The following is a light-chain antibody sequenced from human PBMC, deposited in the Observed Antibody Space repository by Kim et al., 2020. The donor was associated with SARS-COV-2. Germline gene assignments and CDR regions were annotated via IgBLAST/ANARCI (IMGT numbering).Light chain of an antibody. J-gene: IGKJ2*01. CDR1: QTANSN. CDR2: GAF. V-gene: IGKV3-15*01. Sequence: VSPGESATLSCRASQTANSNLAWYQQKPGQAPRLLIYGAFTRATDIPARFTGSGSGTEFTLTISSLQSEDSAIYYCQQYANWHPYTFGQGTKLEI. CDR3: QQYANWHPYT.